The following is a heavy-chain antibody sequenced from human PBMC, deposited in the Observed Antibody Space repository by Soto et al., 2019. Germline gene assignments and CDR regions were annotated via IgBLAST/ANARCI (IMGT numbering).Heavy chain of an antibody. V-gene: IGHV3-72*01. CDR2: SRNKANSYST. CDR3: ARFSGSYTRGLDY. D-gene: IGHD1-26*01. CDR1: GFTFSDHY. J-gene: IGHJ4*02. Sequence: EVQLVESGGGLVQPGGSLRLSYAASGFTFSDHYMDWVCQAPGKGLEWVGRSRNKANSYSTEYAASVKGRFTISRDESKNSLYLQMNSLKTEDTAVYYCARFSGSYTRGLDYWGQGTLVTVSS.